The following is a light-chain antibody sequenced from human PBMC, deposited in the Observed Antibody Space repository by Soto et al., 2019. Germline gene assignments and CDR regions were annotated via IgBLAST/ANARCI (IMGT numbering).Light chain of an antibody. CDR2: GAS. V-gene: IGKV1-6*01. Sequence: AIQMTQSPSSLSASVGDRVTITCRASQDIRGDLGWYQQKPGKAPKALIYGASNLQSGVPSRFSGSGFGTDFTLPISSLQPEDFATYYCLQDRNYPRTFGQGTKVESK. CDR1: QDIRGD. J-gene: IGKJ1*01. CDR3: LQDRNYPRT.